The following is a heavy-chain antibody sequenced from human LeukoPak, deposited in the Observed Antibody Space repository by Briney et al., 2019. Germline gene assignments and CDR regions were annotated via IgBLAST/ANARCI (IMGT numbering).Heavy chain of an antibody. CDR3: AKSIAARRIGMGYYYYYMDV. CDR2: INWNGDST. Sequence: GGSLRLSCAASGFSFDDYGMSWVRQAPGKGLEWVSGINWNGDSTDYADSVKGRFTISRDNAKNSLYLQMNSLRAEDTAVYYCAKSIAARRIGMGYYYYYMDVWGKGTTVTVSS. D-gene: IGHD6-6*01. V-gene: IGHV3-20*04. CDR1: GFSFDDYG. J-gene: IGHJ6*03.